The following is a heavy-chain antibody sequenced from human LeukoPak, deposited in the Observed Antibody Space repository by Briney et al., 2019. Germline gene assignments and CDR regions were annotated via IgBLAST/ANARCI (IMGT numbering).Heavy chain of an antibody. CDR1: GFTFDDYG. Sequence: GGSLRLSCAASGFTFDDYGMSWVRQAPGKGLEWVSGINWNGGSTGYADSVKGRFTMSRDNARNSLYLQMNSLGAEDTAVYYCTRVGQSYSTSGQALDHWGQGTLVTVSS. J-gene: IGHJ4*02. CDR3: TRVGQSYSTSGQALDH. V-gene: IGHV3-20*04. CDR2: INWNGGST. D-gene: IGHD2-8*01.